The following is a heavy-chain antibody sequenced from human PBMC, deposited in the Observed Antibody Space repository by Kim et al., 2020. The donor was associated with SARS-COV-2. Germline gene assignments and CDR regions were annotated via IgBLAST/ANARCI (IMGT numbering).Heavy chain of an antibody. J-gene: IGHJ6*02. D-gene: IGHD4-17*01. Sequence: GGSLRLSCAASGFTFSSYGMHWVRQAPGKGLEWVAVIWYDGSNKYYADSVKGRFTISRDNSKNTLYLQMNSLRAEDTAVYYCAKDLTAYGGKSGSGMDVWGQGTTVTVSS. CDR2: IWYDGSNK. CDR1: GFTFSSYG. V-gene: IGHV3-33*06. CDR3: AKDLTAYGGKSGSGMDV.